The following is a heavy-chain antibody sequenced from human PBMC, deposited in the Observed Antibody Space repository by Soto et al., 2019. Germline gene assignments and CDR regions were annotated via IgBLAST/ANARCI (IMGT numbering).Heavy chain of an antibody. D-gene: IGHD6-13*01. J-gene: IGHJ5*02. V-gene: IGHV3-33*01. Sequence: QVQLVESGGGVVQPGRSLRLSCAASGFTFSSYGMHWVRQAPGKGLEWVAVIWYDGSNKYYADCVKGRFTISRDNSKNTLYLQMNSLRAEDTAVYYCARDGLPGIAAAGTNWFDPWGQGTLVTVSS. CDR2: IWYDGSNK. CDR3: ARDGLPGIAAAGTNWFDP. CDR1: GFTFSSYG.